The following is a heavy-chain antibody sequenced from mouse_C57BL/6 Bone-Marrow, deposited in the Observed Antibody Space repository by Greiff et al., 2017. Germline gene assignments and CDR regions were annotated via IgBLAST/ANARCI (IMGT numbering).Heavy chain of an antibody. D-gene: IGHD1-1*01. CDR1: GYTFTSYW. V-gene: IGHV1-5*01. J-gene: IGHJ4*01. CDR3: TTYDGSSHLYYYAMDY. Sequence: VQLKESGTVLARPGASVKMSCKTSGYTFTSYWMHWVKQRPGQGLEWIGAIYPGNSDTSYNQKFKGKAKLTAVTSASTAYMELSSLTNEDSAVYYCTTYDGSSHLYYYAMDYWGQGTSVTVSS. CDR2: IYPGNSDT.